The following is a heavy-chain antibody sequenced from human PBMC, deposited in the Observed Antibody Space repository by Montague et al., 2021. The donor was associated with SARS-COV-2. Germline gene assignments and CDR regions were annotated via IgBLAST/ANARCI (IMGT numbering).Heavy chain of an antibody. V-gene: IGHV2-70*04. CDR1: GFSLSTSGMR. J-gene: IGHJ3*02. D-gene: IGHD3-9*01. CDR3: ARSYYDILTNYYDAFDI. CDR2: IDWDDDK. Sequence: PALVKPTQTLTLTCTLSGFSLSTSGMRASRIRQPPGKALEWLVRIDWDDDKFYSTSLKTRLTISKDTSKNQVVLTMTNMDPVDTATYYCARSYYDILTNYYDAFDIWGQGTMVTVSS.